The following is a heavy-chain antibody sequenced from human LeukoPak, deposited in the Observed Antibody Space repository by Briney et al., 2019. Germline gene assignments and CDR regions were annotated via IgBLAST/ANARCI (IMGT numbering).Heavy chain of an antibody. Sequence: GGSLRLSCAASGFTFSSYWMSWVRQAPGKGLEWVANIKRDGSEKYYVDSVKGRFTISRDNAKNSLYLQMNNLRAEDTAVYYCARDGWRINYGDYGSLDYWGQGTLVTVSS. D-gene: IGHD4-17*01. CDR1: GFTFSSYW. CDR2: IKRDGSEK. V-gene: IGHV3-7*01. J-gene: IGHJ4*02. CDR3: ARDGWRINYGDYGSLDY.